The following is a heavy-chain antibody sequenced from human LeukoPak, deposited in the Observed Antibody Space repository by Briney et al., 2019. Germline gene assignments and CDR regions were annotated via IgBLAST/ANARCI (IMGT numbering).Heavy chain of an antibody. CDR1: GESISRDY. V-gene: IGHV4-59*01. Sequence: SETLSLTCTVSGESISRDYWAWIRQPPGKGLEWIGYIYYRGNTNYNPSLTSRVTIAVYTSKNQFSLELKSVPAADSAMYYCAREDPDSAKVDYWGQGTLVAVSS. J-gene: IGHJ4*02. CDR3: AREDPDSAKVDY. D-gene: IGHD2-15*01. CDR2: IYYRGNT.